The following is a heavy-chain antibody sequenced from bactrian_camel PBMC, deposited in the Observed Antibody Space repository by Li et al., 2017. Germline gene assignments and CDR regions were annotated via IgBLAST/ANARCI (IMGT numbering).Heavy chain of an antibody. Sequence: VQLVESGGGSVQAGGSLRLSCVVSGHSRGSNCVGWYRPPPGRAPAEREGIAAIRRSGGETWYAGSVKGRFTISKDSAKNTLYLQMNNLKPEDTAMYYCGTNKYCCGSACCNSDFSHWGQGTQVTVS. CDR1: GHSRGSNC. D-gene: IGHD2*01. CDR2: IRRSGGET. V-gene: IGHV3S55*01. J-gene: IGHJ4*01. CDR3: GTNKYCCGSACCNSDFSH.